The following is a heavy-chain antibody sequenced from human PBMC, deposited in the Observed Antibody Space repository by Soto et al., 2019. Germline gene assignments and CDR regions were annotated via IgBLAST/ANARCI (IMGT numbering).Heavy chain of an antibody. CDR2: INPNSGGT. CDR1: GYTFTGYY. V-gene: IGHV1-2*02. D-gene: IGHD6-13*01. Sequence: ASVKVSCKASGYTFTGYYMQWVRQSPGQGLEWMGWINPNSGGTNYAQKFQGRVTMTRDTSISTAYMELSRLRSDDTAVYYCARAKSSSWFHYWGQGTLVTVSS. J-gene: IGHJ4*02. CDR3: ARAKSSSWFHY.